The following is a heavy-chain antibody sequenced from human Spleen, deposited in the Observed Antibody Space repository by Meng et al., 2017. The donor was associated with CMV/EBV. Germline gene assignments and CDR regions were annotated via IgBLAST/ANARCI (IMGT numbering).Heavy chain of an antibody. CDR3: AKVSSGSYYLYYYYGMDV. D-gene: IGHD1-26*01. V-gene: IGHV3-53*01. CDR2: IYSGGST. Sequence: GGSLRLSCAASGFTVSSNYMSWVRQAPGKGLEWVSVIYSGGSTYYADSVKGRFTISRDNSKNTLYLQMNSLRAEDTAVYYCAKVSSGSYYLYYYYGMDVWGQGTTVTVSS. CDR1: GFTVSSNY. J-gene: IGHJ6*02.